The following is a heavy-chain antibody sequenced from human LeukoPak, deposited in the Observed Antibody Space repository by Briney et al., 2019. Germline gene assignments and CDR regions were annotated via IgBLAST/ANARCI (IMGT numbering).Heavy chain of an antibody. J-gene: IGHJ4*02. Sequence: GGSLRLSCAASGFTFSNAWMSWVRQAPGKGLEWVGRIKSKTDGGTTDYAAPVKGRFTISRDDSKNTLYLQMNSLKTEDTAVYYCARFAVADWIFDYWGQGTLVTVSS. D-gene: IGHD2-15*01. CDR3: ARFAVADWIFDY. CDR2: IKSKTDGGTT. CDR1: GFTFSNAW. V-gene: IGHV3-15*01.